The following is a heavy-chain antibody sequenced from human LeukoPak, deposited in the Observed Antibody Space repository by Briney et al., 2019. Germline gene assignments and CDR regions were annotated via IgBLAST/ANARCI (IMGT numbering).Heavy chain of an antibody. J-gene: IGHJ4*02. Sequence: GGSLRLSCAVSGITLSNYGMSWVRQAPGKGLEWVAGISDSGGSTNYADSVKGRFTISRDNRKNTLYLQMNSLRAEDTAVYFCAERGVVIRVILVGFHKEAYYFDSWGQGALVTVSS. CDR1: GITLSNYG. D-gene: IGHD3-22*01. V-gene: IGHV3-23*01. CDR2: ISDSGGST. CDR3: AERGVVIRVILVGFHKEAYYFDS.